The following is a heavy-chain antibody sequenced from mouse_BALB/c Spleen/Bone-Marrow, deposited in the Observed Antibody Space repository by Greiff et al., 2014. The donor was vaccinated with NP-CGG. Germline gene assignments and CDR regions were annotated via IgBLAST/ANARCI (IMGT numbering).Heavy chain of an antibody. J-gene: IGHJ1*01. V-gene: IGHV7-3*02. D-gene: IGHD2-1*01. CDR3: AREGVYDGNPYWYFDV. CDR1: GFTFTDYS. CDR2: IRNKANGYTT. Sequence: DVQLQESGGGLVQPGGSLRLSCATSGFTFTDYSMSWVRQPPGKALEWLGFIRNKANGYTTEYSASVKGRFTISRDNSQSILYRQMNTLRAEYSATYYCAREGVYDGNPYWYFDVWGAGTTVTVSS.